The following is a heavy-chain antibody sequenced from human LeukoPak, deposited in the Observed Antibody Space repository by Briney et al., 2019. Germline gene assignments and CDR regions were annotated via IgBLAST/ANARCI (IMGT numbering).Heavy chain of an antibody. V-gene: IGHV3-23*01. CDR1: GLTYRSYA. CDR3: AEDVGRDGYNFAT. Sequence: GGSLRLSCASSGLTYRSYAMMWARQAPGKGLEWVSAISGSGGSTYYADSVKGRFTISRDNSKNTLYLQMNSLRAEDTAVYYCAEDVGRDGYNFATRGQGTLVTVSS. D-gene: IGHD5-24*01. J-gene: IGHJ4*02. CDR2: ISGSGGST.